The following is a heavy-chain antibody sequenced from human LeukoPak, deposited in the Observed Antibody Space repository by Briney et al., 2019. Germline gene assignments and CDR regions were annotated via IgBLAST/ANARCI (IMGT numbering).Heavy chain of an antibody. CDR2: LRYDGGNK. CDR1: GFTFSSFG. D-gene: IGHD6-6*01. V-gene: IGHV3-30*02. J-gene: IGHJ4*02. Sequence: GGSLRLSCAASGFTFSSFGMHWVRQASGKGLEWVAFLRYDGGNKYYADSVKGRFSISRDNSKNTLYLQMNSLRADDTAVYYCAVDIAAHLGYWGQGTLVTVSS. CDR3: AVDIAAHLGY.